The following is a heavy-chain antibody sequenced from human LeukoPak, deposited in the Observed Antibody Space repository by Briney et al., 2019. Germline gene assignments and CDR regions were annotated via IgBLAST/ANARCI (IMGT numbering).Heavy chain of an antibody. D-gene: IGHD6-6*01. CDR3: ARDSYSSSSEFGIDY. J-gene: IGHJ4*02. CDR2: IYYSGST. Sequence: SETLSLTCTVSGASMSNHYWSWIRQPPGKGLEWIGSIYYSGSTYYNPSLKSRVTISVDTSKNQFSLKLSSVTAADTAVYYCARDSYSSSSEFGIDYWGQGTLVTVSS. V-gene: IGHV4-39*07. CDR1: GASMSNHY.